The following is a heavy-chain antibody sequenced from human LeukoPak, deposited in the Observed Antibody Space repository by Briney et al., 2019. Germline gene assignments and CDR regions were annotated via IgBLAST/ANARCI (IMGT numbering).Heavy chain of an antibody. V-gene: IGHV4-39*01. J-gene: IGHJ5*02. D-gene: IGHD6-13*01. CDR1: GGSISSSSHS. Sequence: SETLSLTCTVSGGSISSSSHSWGWVRQPPGKGLEWTGSIYYTGRTYYNPSLKSRVTISVDTSKNQFSLKLSSVTAADTAVYYCAQSLGSSNWIGNWFDPWGQGTLVTVSS. CDR2: IYYTGRT. CDR3: AQSLGSSNWIGNWFDP.